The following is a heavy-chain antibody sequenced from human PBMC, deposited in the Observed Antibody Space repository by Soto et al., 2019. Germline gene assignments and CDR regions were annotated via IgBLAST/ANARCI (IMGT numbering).Heavy chain of an antibody. V-gene: IGHV4-59*01. D-gene: IGHD5-18*01. CDR3: TRCGYSFASGCYFDY. CDR2: MYYTGST. CDR1: GGSISNYY. Sequence: QVQLQESGPGLVKPSETLSLTCTVSGGSISNYYWSWVRQPPGKGLEWIGFMYYTGSTNYNSSLKSRVTMSLGTSKNQFSLQLSSVTAADTAVYYCTRCGYSFASGCYFDYWGQGTLVTVSS. J-gene: IGHJ4*02.